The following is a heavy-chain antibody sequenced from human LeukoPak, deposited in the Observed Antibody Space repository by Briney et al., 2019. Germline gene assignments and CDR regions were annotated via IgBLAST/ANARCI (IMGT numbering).Heavy chain of an antibody. D-gene: IGHD3-16*01. CDR3: ARLSLYPSGVVDY. CDR2: INHSGST. Sequence: KPSQTLSLTCTVSGGSISSGGYYWSWIRQPPGKGLEWIGEINHSGSTTYNPSLKSRVTISVDTSKNQFSLRLSSVTAADTAVYYCARLSLYPSGVVDYWGQGTLVTVSS. V-gene: IGHV4-30-2*01. CDR1: GGSISSGGYY. J-gene: IGHJ4*02.